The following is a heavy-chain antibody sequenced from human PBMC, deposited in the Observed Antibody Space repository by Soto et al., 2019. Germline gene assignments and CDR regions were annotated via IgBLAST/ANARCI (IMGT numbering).Heavy chain of an antibody. V-gene: IGHV3-23*01. CDR2: ISDSGGST. CDR3: AKNPFSGTN. Sequence: GGSLRLSCAVSGFTFSSYAMNWVRQAPGKGLEWVSGISDSGGSTYYADSVKGRFTISRDNSKNTLDLQMNSLRAEDTAVYYCAKNPFSGTNWGQGTLVTVSS. D-gene: IGHD1-1*01. CDR1: GFTFSSYA. J-gene: IGHJ1*01.